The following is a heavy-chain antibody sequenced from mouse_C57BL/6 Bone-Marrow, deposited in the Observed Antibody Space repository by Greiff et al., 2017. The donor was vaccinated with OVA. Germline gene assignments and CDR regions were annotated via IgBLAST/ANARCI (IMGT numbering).Heavy chain of an antibody. CDR1: GYTFTDYY. J-gene: IGHJ2*01. CDR2: INPYNGGT. CDR3: ASNWDYFDY. D-gene: IGHD4-1*01. V-gene: IGHV1-19*01. Sequence: SGPVLVKPGASVKMSCKASGYTFTDYYMNWVKQSHGKSLEWIGVINPYNGGTSYNQKFKGKATLTVDKSSSTAYMELNSLTSEDSAVYYCASNWDYFDYWGQGTTLTVSS.